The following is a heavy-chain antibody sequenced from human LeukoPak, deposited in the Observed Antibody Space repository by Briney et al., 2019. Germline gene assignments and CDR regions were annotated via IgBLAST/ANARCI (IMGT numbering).Heavy chain of an antibody. CDR1: GFTFSSYA. V-gene: IGHV3-23*01. Sequence: GGSLRLSCAASGFTFSSYAMSWVRQAPGKGLEWVSAISGSGGSTYYADSVKGRFTISRDNSKNTLYLQMNSLRAEDTAVYYCAKDQEPADIVVVPAASDYWGQGTLVTVSS. J-gene: IGHJ4*02. D-gene: IGHD2-2*01. CDR2: ISGSGGST. CDR3: AKDQEPADIVVVPAASDY.